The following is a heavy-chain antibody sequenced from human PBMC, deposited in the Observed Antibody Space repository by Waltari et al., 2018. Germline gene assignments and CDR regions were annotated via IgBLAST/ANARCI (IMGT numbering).Heavy chain of an antibody. CDR2: TYSSGSA. Sequence: QVQLQESGPGLVKPSQTLSLTCIVSGASIRSSNYYWRWIRQPAGKGLEWIGRTYSSGSANYNPSLKGRVTMSVDMSKNQFSLKLSSVTAADTAVYYCARDRIAVAGYYYYGMDVWGQGTTVTVSS. V-gene: IGHV4-61*02. CDR3: ARDRIAVAGYYYYGMDV. D-gene: IGHD6-19*01. J-gene: IGHJ6*02. CDR1: GASIRSSNYY.